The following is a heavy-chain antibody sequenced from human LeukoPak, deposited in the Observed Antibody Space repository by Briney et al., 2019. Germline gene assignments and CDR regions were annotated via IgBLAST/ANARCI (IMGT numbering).Heavy chain of an antibody. CDR3: ARGRTRFDY. CDR2: IYYGGST. J-gene: IGHJ4*02. D-gene: IGHD3/OR15-3a*01. CDR1: GGSISSSSYY. Sequence: NPSETLSLPCTVSGGSISSSSYYWGWIRQPPGKGLEWIGSIYYGGSTYCNPSLKSRVTISVDTSKKQFSLKLSSVTAADTAVYSCARGRTRFDYWGQGTLVTVSS. V-gene: IGHV4-39*07.